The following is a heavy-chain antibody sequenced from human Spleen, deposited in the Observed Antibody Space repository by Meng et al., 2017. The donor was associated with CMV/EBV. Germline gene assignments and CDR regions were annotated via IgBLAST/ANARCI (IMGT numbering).Heavy chain of an antibody. V-gene: IGHV4-39*07. CDR2: IYYSGST. J-gene: IGHJ4*02. Sequence: QFERYVSGPGWVNPWESLSLTCTVSGGSISRIVYYWGWIRQPPGKGLEWIGSIYYSGSTYYNPSLKSRVTISVDTSKNQFSLKLSSVTAADTAVYYCARLHYDYVWGSYDYWGQGTLVTVSS. D-gene: IGHD3-16*01. CDR1: GGSISRIVYY. CDR3: ARLHYDYVWGSYDY.